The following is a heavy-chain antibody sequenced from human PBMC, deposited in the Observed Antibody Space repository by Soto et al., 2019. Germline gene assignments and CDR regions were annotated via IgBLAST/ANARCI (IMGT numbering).Heavy chain of an antibody. V-gene: IGHV3-30*09. CDR3: ARARLDTPALDY. J-gene: IGHJ4*02. CDR2: ISHDGNNK. D-gene: IGHD2-2*01. CDR1: GFTFSPYA. Sequence: QVQLVESGGGVVQPGRSLRLSCAASGFTFSPYAMHWVRQAPGKGLEWVAGISHDGNNKNYADSVKGRLAISRDNSRNTLYLQMNSLRAEDTAVYYCARARLDTPALDYWGQGTLVTVSS.